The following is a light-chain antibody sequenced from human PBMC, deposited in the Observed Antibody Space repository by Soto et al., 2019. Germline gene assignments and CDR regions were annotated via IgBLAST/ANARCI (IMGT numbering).Light chain of an antibody. Sequence: DIQMTQSPSTLSASVGDRVTITCRASQSINNWLAWYQQKPGKAPNLLIYKASSLQSGVPSRFSGSGSGTEFTLTISSLQPDDSATYYCQLYYSYPWTFGQGTTVEIK. J-gene: IGKJ1*01. CDR1: QSINNW. CDR2: KAS. V-gene: IGKV1-5*03. CDR3: QLYYSYPWT.